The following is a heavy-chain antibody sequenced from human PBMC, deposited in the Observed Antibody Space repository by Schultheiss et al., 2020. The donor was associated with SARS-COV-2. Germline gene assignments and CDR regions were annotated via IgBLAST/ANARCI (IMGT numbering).Heavy chain of an antibody. CDR1: GGSISSGGYY. CDR2: IYYSGST. D-gene: IGHD3-16*01. V-gene: IGHV4-31*03. CDR3: ARTVGGYYDPPHGD. J-gene: IGHJ4*02. Sequence: SETLSLTCTVSGGSISSGGYYWSWIRQHPGKGLEWIGYIYYSGSTYYNPSLKSRVTISVDTSKNQFSLKLSSVTAADTAVYYCARTVGGYYDPPHGDWGQGTLVTVSS.